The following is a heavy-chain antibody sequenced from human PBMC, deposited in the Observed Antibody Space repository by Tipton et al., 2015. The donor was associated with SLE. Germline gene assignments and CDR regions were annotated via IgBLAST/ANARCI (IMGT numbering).Heavy chain of an antibody. D-gene: IGHD1-26*01. CDR1: DASMNSYF. Sequence: TLSLTCNVSDASMNSYFWNWIRQPAGKGLEWIGRIEISGSTNYNPSLKSRVTMSLDTSKNQFSLKLSSVTAADTALYYCARHFSGSYSFDYWGQGKLVTVSS. J-gene: IGHJ4*02. CDR2: IEISGST. CDR3: ARHFSGSYSFDY. V-gene: IGHV4-4*07.